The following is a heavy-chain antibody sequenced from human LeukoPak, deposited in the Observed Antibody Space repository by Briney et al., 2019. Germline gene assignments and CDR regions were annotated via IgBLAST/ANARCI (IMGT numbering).Heavy chain of an antibody. J-gene: IGHJ4*02. Sequence: GGSLRLSCAASGFTVSSNYMSWVRQAPGKGLEWVSVIYSGGSTYYADSVKGRFTISRDNSKNTLYLQMNSLRAEDTAVYYCAKDPCSGGSCYSGAFDYWGQGTLVTVSS. V-gene: IGHV3-53*01. D-gene: IGHD2-15*01. CDR2: IYSGGST. CDR1: GFTVSSNY. CDR3: AKDPCSGGSCYSGAFDY.